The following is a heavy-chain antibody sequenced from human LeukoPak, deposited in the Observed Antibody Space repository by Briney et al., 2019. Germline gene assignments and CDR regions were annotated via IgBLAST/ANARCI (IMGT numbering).Heavy chain of an antibody. CDR3: AREWWELPNSFDY. CDR1: GFTFSSYA. Sequence: GGSLRLSCAASGFTFSSYAMHWVRQAPGKGLEWVAVITYDGSNKYYADSVKGRFTISRDNSKNTMYLQMNSLRAEDTVVYYCAREWWELPNSFDYWGQGTLVTVSS. V-gene: IGHV3-30-3*01. D-gene: IGHD1-26*01. J-gene: IGHJ4*02. CDR2: ITYDGSNK.